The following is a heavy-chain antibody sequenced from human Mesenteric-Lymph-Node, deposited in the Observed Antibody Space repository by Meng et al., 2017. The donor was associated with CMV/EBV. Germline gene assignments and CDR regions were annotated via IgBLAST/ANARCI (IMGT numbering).Heavy chain of an antibody. CDR2: IYYSGST. CDR1: GGSISSNSYY. Sequence: SETLSLTCTVSGGSISSNSYYWGWIRQPPGKGLEWIGSIYYSGSTNYNPSLKSRATISVDTSKNQFSLNLNSVTAADTAVYYCARSPGYPREFDYWGQGTLVTVSS. D-gene: IGHD3-10*01. V-gene: IGHV4-39*07. J-gene: IGHJ4*02. CDR3: ARSPGYPREFDY.